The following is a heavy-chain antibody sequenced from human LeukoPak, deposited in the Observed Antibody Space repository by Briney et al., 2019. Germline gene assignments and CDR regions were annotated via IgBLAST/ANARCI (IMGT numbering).Heavy chain of an antibody. Sequence: GGSLRLSCAASGFTFSSYAMHWVRQAPGKGLEWVAVISCDGSNKYYADSVKGRFTISRDNSKNTLYLQMNSLRAEDTAVYYCAKEGWYYFDYWGQGTLVTVSS. CDR1: GFTFSSYA. CDR3: AKEGWYYFDY. CDR2: ISCDGSNK. J-gene: IGHJ4*02. V-gene: IGHV3-30-3*01. D-gene: IGHD6-19*01.